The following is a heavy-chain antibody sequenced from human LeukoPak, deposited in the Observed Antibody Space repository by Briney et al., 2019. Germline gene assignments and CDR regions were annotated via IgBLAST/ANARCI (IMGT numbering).Heavy chain of an antibody. CDR3: ASRIAARPVDY. D-gene: IGHD6-6*01. V-gene: IGHV4-61*01. Sequence: LETLSLTCTVSGGSFSSGSYYWSWIRQPPGKGLEWIGYIYYSGSTNYNPSLKSRATISVDTSKNQFSLKLSSVTAADTAVYYCASRIAARPVDYWGQGTLVTVSS. J-gene: IGHJ4*02. CDR2: IYYSGST. CDR1: GGSFSSGSYY.